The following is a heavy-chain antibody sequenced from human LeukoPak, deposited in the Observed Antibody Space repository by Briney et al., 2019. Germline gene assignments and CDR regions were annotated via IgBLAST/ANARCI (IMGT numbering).Heavy chain of an antibody. J-gene: IGHJ4*02. D-gene: IGHD3-9*01. CDR1: GFTFSSYS. CDR2: IHSGSRTI. CDR3: AREYFFFDF. V-gene: IGHV3-48*01. Sequence: PGGSLRLSCAASGFTFSSYSMNWVRQAPGKGLEWVSYIHSGSRTIYYADSVKGRFTISRDNAKNSVYLQMDSLKAEDSAVYYCAREYFFFDFWGLGALVTVS.